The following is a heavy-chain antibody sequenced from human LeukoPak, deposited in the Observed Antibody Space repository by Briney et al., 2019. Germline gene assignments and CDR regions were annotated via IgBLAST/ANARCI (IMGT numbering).Heavy chain of an antibody. V-gene: IGHV4-4*07. D-gene: IGHD3-10*01. J-gene: IGHJ6*02. Sequence: PSETLSLTCTVSGASISNYYWSWIRQPAGKGLEWIGRVSTNGNTNYNPSLRSRVTTSADTSKNQFSLKLRSVTAADTAVYYCARISGPYYYGMDVWGQGTTVTVSS. CDR3: ARISGPYYYGMDV. CDR1: GASISNYY. CDR2: VSTNGNT.